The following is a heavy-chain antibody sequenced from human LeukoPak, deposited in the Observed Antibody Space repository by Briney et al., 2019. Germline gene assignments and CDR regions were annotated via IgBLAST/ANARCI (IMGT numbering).Heavy chain of an antibody. V-gene: IGHV3-23*01. J-gene: IGHJ4*02. Sequence: GGSLRLSCEVSGFTFNNAWMSWVRQAPEKGLEFVSGIYENGGTTYYADSVKGRFSISRDNSKNTLYLQMDSLRGEDTAVYYCAKDFRIGYSAHFDYWGQGALVTVSS. CDR2: IYENGGTT. D-gene: IGHD2-21*01. CDR3: AKDFRIGYSAHFDY. CDR1: GFTFNNAW.